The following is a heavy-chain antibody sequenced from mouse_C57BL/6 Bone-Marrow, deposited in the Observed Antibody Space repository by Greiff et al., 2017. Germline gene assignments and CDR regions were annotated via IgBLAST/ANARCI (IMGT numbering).Heavy chain of an antibody. CDR2: IDPEDGET. CDR1: GFNIKDYY. D-gene: IGHD2-4*01. Sequence: EVKLVESGAELVKPGASVKLSCTASGFNIKDYYMHWVKQRTEQGLEWIGRIDPEDGETKYAPKFQGNATITADTSSNTAYLQLSSLTSEDTAVYYCARVYYDYLYYYAMDYWGQGTSVTVSS. CDR3: ARVYYDYLYYYAMDY. J-gene: IGHJ4*01. V-gene: IGHV14-2*01.